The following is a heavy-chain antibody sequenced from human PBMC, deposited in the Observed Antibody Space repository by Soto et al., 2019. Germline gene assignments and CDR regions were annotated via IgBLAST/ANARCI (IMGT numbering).Heavy chain of an antibody. V-gene: IGHV3-23*01. CDR3: AKEDFNWNDVGVFDY. Sequence: EVQLLESGGGVVQPGGSLRLSCAASGFTFSNYAMNWVRQAPGKGLEWVSAIIGSGGSTYYADSVKGRFTISRDNSKNTLYLQMNILRAQDTAVYYCAKEDFNWNDVGVFDYWGQGTLVTVSS. CDR2: IIGSGGST. D-gene: IGHD1-1*01. J-gene: IGHJ4*02. CDR1: GFTFSNYA.